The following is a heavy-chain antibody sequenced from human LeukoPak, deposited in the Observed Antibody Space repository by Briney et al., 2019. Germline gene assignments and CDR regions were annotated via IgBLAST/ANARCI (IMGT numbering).Heavy chain of an antibody. CDR3: ARGYNWNPYYFDY. D-gene: IGHD1-20*01. Sequence: PSETRSLTCTVSSGSISSYYWTWIRQPPGKGLEWIGYIYYSGSTSYNPSLKSRVTISVDTSKNQFSLRLSSVTAADTAVYFCARGYNWNPYYFDYWGQGTLVTVSS. J-gene: IGHJ4*02. CDR1: SGSISSYY. V-gene: IGHV4-59*01. CDR2: IYYSGST.